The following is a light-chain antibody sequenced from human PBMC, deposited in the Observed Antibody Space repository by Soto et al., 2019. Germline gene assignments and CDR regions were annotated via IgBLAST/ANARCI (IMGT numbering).Light chain of an antibody. CDR1: SSNIGAGYV. V-gene: IGLV1-40*01. J-gene: IGLJ1*01. CDR3: SSFTGASTI. CDR2: EVT. Sequence: QSVLTQPPSVSGAPGQRVTISCTGSSSNIGAGYVVHWYQQHPGKAPKLVIYEVTKRPSGVPDRFSGSKSGNTASLTVSGLQAEDEADYYCSSFTGASTIFGTGTKVTVL.